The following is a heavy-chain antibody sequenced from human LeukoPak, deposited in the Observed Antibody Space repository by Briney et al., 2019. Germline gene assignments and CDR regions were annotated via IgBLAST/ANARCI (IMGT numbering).Heavy chain of an antibody. V-gene: IGHV3-23*01. D-gene: IGHD3-10*01. J-gene: IGHJ3*02. Sequence: GGSLRLSCAASGFTFSSHVMSWVRQAPGRGLEWVSSLSGSGKYTFYADSVKGRFTISRDNSKNTFYLQMNSLRVEDTAVYYCAMRDRGYGLDIWGQGTMVTVSS. CDR3: AMRDRGYGLDI. CDR1: GFTFSSHV. CDR2: LSGSGKYT.